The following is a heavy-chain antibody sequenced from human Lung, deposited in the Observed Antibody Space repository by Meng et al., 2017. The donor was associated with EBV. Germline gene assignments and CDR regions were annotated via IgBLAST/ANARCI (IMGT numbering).Heavy chain of an antibody. J-gene: IGHJ4*02. CDR1: GYTFTNYG. Sequence: GGEGKKPGARVKVSCKASGYTFTNYGITWVRQAPGQGLEWMGWINAYNGDTNYAQTLQGRVTMTTDTSTSTAYMELRSLRSDDTAVYYCARVEVGITSGDYWGQGTLVTVSS. D-gene: IGHD1-26*01. CDR3: ARVEVGITSGDY. V-gene: IGHV1-18*01. CDR2: INAYNGDT.